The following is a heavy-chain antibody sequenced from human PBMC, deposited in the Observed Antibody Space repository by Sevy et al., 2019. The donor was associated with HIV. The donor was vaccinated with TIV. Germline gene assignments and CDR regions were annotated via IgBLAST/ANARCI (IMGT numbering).Heavy chain of an antibody. CDR1: GASIRDYY. J-gene: IGHJ4*02. CDR3: ARDPAGDYGY. D-gene: IGHD4-17*01. V-gene: IGHV4-59*01. CDR2: VHEVGIT. Sequence: SETLSLTCTVSGASIRDYYWSWIRQPPGKPLEWIGYVHEVGITNYNPSLKRRITMSVDTAKNQVSLTLTSVTAADTAVYFWARDPAGDYGYWGRGTLVTVSS.